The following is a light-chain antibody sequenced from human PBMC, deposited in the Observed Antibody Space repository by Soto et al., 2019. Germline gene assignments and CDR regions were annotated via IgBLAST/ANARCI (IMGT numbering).Light chain of an antibody. V-gene: IGKV3-15*01. J-gene: IGKJ1*01. Sequence: EIVMTQSPATLSVSPGERATLSCRASQSVSSNLAWYQQKPGQAPRLLIYGASTRATGIPARFSCSGSGTEFTLTISSLQSEEFAVYYCQQYNNWPPLTFGQGTKVEIK. CDR3: QQYNNWPPLT. CDR2: GAS. CDR1: QSVSSN.